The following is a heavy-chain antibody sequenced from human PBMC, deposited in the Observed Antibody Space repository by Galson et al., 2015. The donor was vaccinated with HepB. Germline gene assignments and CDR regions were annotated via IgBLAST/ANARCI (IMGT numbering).Heavy chain of an antibody. J-gene: IGHJ6*03. D-gene: IGHD1-26*01. CDR1: GYTFTSYG. V-gene: IGHV1-18*01. CDR2: ISAYNGNT. CDR3: ARAREGQRGYYYYYMDV. Sequence: SVKVSCKASGYTFTSYGISWVRQAPGQGLEWMGWISAYNGNTNYAQKLQGRVTMTTDTSTSTAYMELRSLRSDDTAVYYCARAREGQRGYYYYYMDVWGKGTTVTVSS.